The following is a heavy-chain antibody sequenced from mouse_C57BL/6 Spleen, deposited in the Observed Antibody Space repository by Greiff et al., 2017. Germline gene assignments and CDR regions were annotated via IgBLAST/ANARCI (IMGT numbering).Heavy chain of an antibody. J-gene: IGHJ2*01. CDR1: GFTFSDYY. CDR3: ARIYYDYDGYFDY. V-gene: IGHV5-16*01. Sequence: EVKVVESEGGLVQPGSSMKLSCTASGFTFSDYYMAWVRQVPEKGLEWVANINYDGSSTYYLDSLKSRFIISRDNAKNILYLQMSSLKSEDTATYYCARIYYDYDGYFDYWGQGTTLTVSS. D-gene: IGHD2-4*01. CDR2: INYDGSST.